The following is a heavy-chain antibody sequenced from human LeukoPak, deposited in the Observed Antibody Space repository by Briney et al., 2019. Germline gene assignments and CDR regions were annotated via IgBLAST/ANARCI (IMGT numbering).Heavy chain of an antibody. CDR3: ARRGGVRAPFDY. Sequence: SETLSLTCAVYGGSFSGYYWSWIRQPPGKGLEWIGEINHSGSTNYNPSLKSRVTISVDTSKNQFSLKLSSVTAADTAVYYCARRGGVRAPFDYWGQGTLVTVSS. J-gene: IGHJ4*02. CDR1: GGSFSGYY. V-gene: IGHV4-34*01. D-gene: IGHD3-10*01. CDR2: INHSGST.